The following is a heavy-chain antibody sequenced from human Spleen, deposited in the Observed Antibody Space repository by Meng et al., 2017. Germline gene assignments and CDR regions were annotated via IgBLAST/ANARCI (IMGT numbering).Heavy chain of an antibody. CDR3: ARGPTTMAHDFDY. CDR2: INHSGST. J-gene: IGHJ4*02. Sequence: QVPLQQVGAGLLKPSETLSLTCAVYGGSLSDYYWSWIRQPPGKGLEWIGEINHSGSTNYNPSLESRATISVDTSQNNLSLKLSSVTAADSAVYYCARGPTTMAHDFDYWGQGTLVTVSS. V-gene: IGHV4-34*01. CDR1: GGSLSDYY. D-gene: IGHD4-11*01.